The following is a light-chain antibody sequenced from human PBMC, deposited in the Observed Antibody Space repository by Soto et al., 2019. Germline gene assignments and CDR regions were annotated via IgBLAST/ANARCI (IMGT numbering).Light chain of an antibody. CDR2: GAS. J-gene: IGKJ2*01. CDR1: QSVSSY. V-gene: IGKV3-15*01. CDR3: QQYNTWPPFT. Sequence: EIVMTQSAATLSVSPGDRATLSCRASQSVSSYLAWYQQKPGQAPRLLIYGASTRATGIPARFSASGSGTEFTLTISSLQSADFAVYFCQQYNTWPPFTFGQGTKLEIK.